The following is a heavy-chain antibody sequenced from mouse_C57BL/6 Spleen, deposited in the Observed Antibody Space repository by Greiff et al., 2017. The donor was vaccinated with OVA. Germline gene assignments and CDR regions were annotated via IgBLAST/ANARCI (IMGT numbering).Heavy chain of an antibody. CDR1: GFNIKNTY. CDR2: IDPANGNT. Sequence: VHVKQSVAELVRPGASVKLSCTASGFNIKNTYMHWVKQRPEQGLEWIGRIDPANGNTKYAPKFQGKATITADTSSNTAYLQLSSLTSEDTAIYYCARSLLTTVVYFDVWGTGTTVTVSS. V-gene: IGHV14-3*01. J-gene: IGHJ1*03. CDR3: ARSLLTTVVYFDV. D-gene: IGHD1-1*01.